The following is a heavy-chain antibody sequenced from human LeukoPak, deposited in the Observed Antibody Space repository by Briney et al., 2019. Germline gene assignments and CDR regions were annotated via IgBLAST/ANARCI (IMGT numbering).Heavy chain of an antibody. CDR3: ARHSFYYGSGSLWGNYYYYMDV. J-gene: IGHJ6*03. CDR2: IYYSGST. D-gene: IGHD3-10*01. V-gene: IGHV4-39*01. CDR1: GGSISSSIYY. Sequence: SPSETLSLTCSVSGGSISSSIYYWGWIRQPPGKGLEWIGSIYYSGSTYYNPSLKSRVTISVDTSKNQFSLKLSSVTAADTAVYYCARHSFYYGSGSLWGNYYYYMDVWGKGTTVTISS.